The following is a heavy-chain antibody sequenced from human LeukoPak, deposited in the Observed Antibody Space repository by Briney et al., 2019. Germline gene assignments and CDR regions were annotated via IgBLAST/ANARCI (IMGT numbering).Heavy chain of an antibody. J-gene: IGHJ4*02. CDR1: GFTFRTYW. V-gene: IGHV3-74*01. Sequence: PGWSLRLSCAASGFTFRTYWMNWVRQAPGEGLVWASRIEGDGSSTSYADSVKGRFTISRDNAANTLYLQMNSLRAEDTAVYYCVRGSWSAAGTSIDYWGQGTLVTVSS. CDR2: IEGDGSST. D-gene: IGHD6-13*01. CDR3: VRGSWSAAGTSIDY.